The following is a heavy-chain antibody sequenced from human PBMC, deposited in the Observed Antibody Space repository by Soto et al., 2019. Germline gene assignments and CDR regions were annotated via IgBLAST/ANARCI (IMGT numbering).Heavy chain of an antibody. CDR2: IYYSGST. J-gene: IGHJ5*02. Sequence: QVQLQESGPGLVKPSETLSLTCTVSGGSVSSGSYYWSWIRQPPGKGLEWIGYIYYSGSTNYNPSLQSRVTITVDTSTNPFSLKLSSVTAADTAVYYCARFPYSSSWYNWFDPWGQGTLVTVSS. D-gene: IGHD6-13*01. V-gene: IGHV4-61*01. CDR3: ARFPYSSSWYNWFDP. CDR1: GGSVSSGSYY.